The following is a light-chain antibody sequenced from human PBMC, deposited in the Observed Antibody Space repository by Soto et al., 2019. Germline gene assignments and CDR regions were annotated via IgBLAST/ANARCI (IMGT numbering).Light chain of an antibody. J-gene: IGKJ1*01. Sequence: DIQMTQSPSSLSASVGDSVTITCRASQAIRNDLGWYQQKPGRAPKRLIFATSNLHSGVPSRFRGSGSGTDFDLTIYGLQPEDFAAYYCLKHYTYPWTFGQGTKVEIK. CDR1: QAIRND. CDR3: LKHYTYPWT. V-gene: IGKV1-17*01. CDR2: ATS.